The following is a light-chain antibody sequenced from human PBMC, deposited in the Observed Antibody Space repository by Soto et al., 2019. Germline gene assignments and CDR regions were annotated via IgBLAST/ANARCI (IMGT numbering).Light chain of an antibody. Sequence: DIVMTQSPDSLAVSLGERATINCKSSQSVLYSSNNKNYLAWYQQKPGQPPKLLIYWASTRESGVPDRFSGSGSGTDFTLTISSLQAEDVAVYYCQQYYSTLVFGQGTRLEIK. V-gene: IGKV4-1*01. J-gene: IGKJ5*01. CDR1: QSVLYSSNNKNY. CDR3: QQYYSTLV. CDR2: WAS.